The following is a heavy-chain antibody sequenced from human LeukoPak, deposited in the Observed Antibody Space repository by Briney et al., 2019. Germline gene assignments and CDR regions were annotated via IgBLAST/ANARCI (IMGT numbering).Heavy chain of an antibody. Sequence: SETLSLTCTVSGGSISSYYWNWIRQPQGKGLEWTGYIYYSGSTNYNHSLKSRVTISVDTSKNQFSLKLSAVAAADTAVYYCAREKQLVIDYWGQGTLVTVSS. V-gene: IGHV4-59*01. D-gene: IGHD6-13*01. CDR1: GGSISSYY. CDR3: AREKQLVIDY. CDR2: IYYSGST. J-gene: IGHJ4*02.